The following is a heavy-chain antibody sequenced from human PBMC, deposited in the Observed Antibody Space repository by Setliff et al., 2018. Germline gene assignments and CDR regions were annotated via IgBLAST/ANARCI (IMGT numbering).Heavy chain of an antibody. V-gene: IGHV3-23*01. CDR1: GFTFSSYA. D-gene: IGHD2-15*01. CDR3: ARTCSSSGCYAGLES. Sequence: LRLSCAASGFTFSSYAMTWVRQAPGKGLEWVSGISGYGSRTYYADSVKGRSTISRDNSQNTMYLQMNSLRPEDTAVYYCARTCSSSGCYAGLESWGQGTPVTVSS. CDR2: ISGYGSRT. J-gene: IGHJ4*02.